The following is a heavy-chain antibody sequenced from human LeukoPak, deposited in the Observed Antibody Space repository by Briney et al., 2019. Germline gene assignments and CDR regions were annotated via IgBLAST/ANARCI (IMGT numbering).Heavy chain of an antibody. D-gene: IGHD3-22*01. V-gene: IGHV4-59*08. CDR2: IYYSGST. CDR1: GGSISSYY. Sequence: SETLSLTCTVSGGSISSYYWSWIRRPPGKGLEWSGCIYYSGSTNYNPSLKSRVTISVDTSKNQFSLKLSSVTAADTAVYYCARLYYYDRSGYYPGAFDIWGQGTMVTVSS. J-gene: IGHJ3*02. CDR3: ARLYYYDRSGYYPGAFDI.